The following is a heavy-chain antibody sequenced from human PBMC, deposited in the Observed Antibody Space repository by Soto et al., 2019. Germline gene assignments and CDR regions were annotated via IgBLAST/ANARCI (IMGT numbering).Heavy chain of an antibody. CDR2: ISYDGSNK. CDR3: ATLNMVYVGFTVLDI. D-gene: IGHD2-8*01. V-gene: IGHV3-30*03. Sequence: QLQLVESGGGVVQPGTSLRLSCAASGFTFSNDAMHWVRQAPGKGLEWVAVISYDGSNKYYGDSGKGRFTISRDNSKKTLYLQMSSLRSEDTSVYYCATLNMVYVGFTVLDIWGQGTVVTVSS. CDR1: GFTFSNDA. J-gene: IGHJ3*02.